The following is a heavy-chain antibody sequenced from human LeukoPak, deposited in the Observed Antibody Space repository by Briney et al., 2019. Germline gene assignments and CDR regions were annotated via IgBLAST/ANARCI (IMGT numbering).Heavy chain of an antibody. J-gene: IGHJ4*02. CDR3: VRGDCDY. CDR1: GVSVSGHW. CDR2: IEQNGNVK. Sequence: GGSLRLSCAASGVSVSGHWMSWVRQAPGKGLEWVATIEQNGNVKYYVDSVKGRFTISGDNAKNSLYLQMNSLRAEDTAVYYCVRGDCDYWGQGTLVTVSS. V-gene: IGHV3-7*01. D-gene: IGHD2-21*01.